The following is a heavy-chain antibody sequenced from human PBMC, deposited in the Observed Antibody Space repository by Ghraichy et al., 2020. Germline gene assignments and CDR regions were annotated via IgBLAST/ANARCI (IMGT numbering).Heavy chain of an antibody. V-gene: IGHV1-18*01. J-gene: IGHJ5*02. Sequence: ASVKVSCKASGYTFINYGITWVRQAPGQGLEWMGWITTKSGNTQYGWKFQGRVTMTTDTSTSTAYMELRSLRSDDTAVYYCARGINWFDPWGQGTLVTVSP. CDR2: ITTKSGNT. CDR3: ARGINWFDP. CDR1: GYTFINYG.